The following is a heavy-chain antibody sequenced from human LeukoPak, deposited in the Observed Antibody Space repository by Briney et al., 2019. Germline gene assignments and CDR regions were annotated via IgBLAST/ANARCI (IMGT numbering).Heavy chain of an antibody. CDR3: ARDSARRFDY. J-gene: IGHJ4*02. CDR2: IYYSGST. CDR1: GGSISSSSYY. D-gene: IGHD3-10*01. Sequence: SETLSLTCTVSGGSISSSSYYWGWIRQPPGTGLEWIGSIYYSGSTYYNPSLKSRVTISVDTSKNQFSLKLSSVTAADTAVYYCARDSARRFDYWGQGTLVTVSS. V-gene: IGHV4-39*07.